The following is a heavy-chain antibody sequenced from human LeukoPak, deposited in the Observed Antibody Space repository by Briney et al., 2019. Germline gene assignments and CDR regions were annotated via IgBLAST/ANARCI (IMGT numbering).Heavy chain of an antibody. CDR2: IIPIFGTA. V-gene: IGHV1-69*01. Sequence: SVKVSCKASGGTFSSYAISWVRQAPGQGLEWMGGIIPIFGTANYAQKFQGRVTITADESTSTAFMELSSLRSEDTAVYYCARRKAVAGSVFDYWGQGTLVTVSS. D-gene: IGHD6-19*01. CDR1: GGTFSSYA. CDR3: ARRKAVAGSVFDY. J-gene: IGHJ4*02.